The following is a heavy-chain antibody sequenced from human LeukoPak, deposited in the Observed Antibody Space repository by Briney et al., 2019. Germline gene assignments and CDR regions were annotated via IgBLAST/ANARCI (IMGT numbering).Heavy chain of an antibody. J-gene: IGHJ4*02. D-gene: IGHD3-22*01. Sequence: GGSLRLSCVVSRFTYSSHAMSWVRQAPGKGLEWVAVTSYDGSHKYYGDSVKGRFTISRDNSKNTLYLQMDSLRAEDTAVYYCAKDANNPDTIYSSGYYFSYWGQGTLVTVSS. CDR2: TSYDGSHK. CDR3: AKDANNPDTIYSSGYYFSY. V-gene: IGHV3-30*18. CDR1: RFTYSSHA.